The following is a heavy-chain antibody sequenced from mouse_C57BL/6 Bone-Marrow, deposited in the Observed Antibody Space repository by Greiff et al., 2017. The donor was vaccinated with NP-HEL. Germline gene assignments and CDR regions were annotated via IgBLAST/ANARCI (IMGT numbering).Heavy chain of an antibody. Sequence: EVKVVESGAELVRPGASVKLSCTASGFNIKDDYMHWVKQRPEQGLEWIGWIDPENGDTEYASKFQGKATITADTSSNTAYLQLSSLTSEDTAVYYCTPYYYGSPAWFAYWGQGTLVTVSA. V-gene: IGHV14-4*01. CDR3: TPYYYGSPAWFAY. D-gene: IGHD1-1*01. CDR2: IDPENGDT. CDR1: GFNIKDDY. J-gene: IGHJ3*01.